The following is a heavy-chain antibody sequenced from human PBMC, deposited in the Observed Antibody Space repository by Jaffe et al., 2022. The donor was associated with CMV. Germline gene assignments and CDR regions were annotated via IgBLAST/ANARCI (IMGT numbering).Heavy chain of an antibody. J-gene: IGHJ5*02. Sequence: QITLKESGPTLVKPTQTLTLTCTFSGFSLSTSGVGVGWIRQPPGKALEWLALIYWDDDKRYSPSLKSRLTITKDTSKNQVVLTMTNMDPVDTATYYCAHRGLAAMAWGWFDPWGQGTLVTVSS. CDR1: GFSLSTSGVG. D-gene: IGHD5-18*01. CDR2: IYWDDDK. CDR3: AHRGLAAMAWGWFDP. V-gene: IGHV2-5*02.